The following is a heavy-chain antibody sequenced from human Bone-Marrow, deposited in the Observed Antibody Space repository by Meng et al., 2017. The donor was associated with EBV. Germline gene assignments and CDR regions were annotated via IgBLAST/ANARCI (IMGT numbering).Heavy chain of an antibody. V-gene: IGHV3-21*04. CDR1: RLTFSSNS. Sequence: VRLVDCGGGRGNAGGSLRLSFAASRLTFSSNSINWFRQASGKGLEWVSSISSSSSYIYYADSVKVRFTISRDNAKNSLYLQMNSLRAEDTAVYYCARESTSGYWGQGTLVTVSS. CDR2: ISSSSSYI. D-gene: IGHD3-3*01. CDR3: ARESTSGY. J-gene: IGHJ4*02.